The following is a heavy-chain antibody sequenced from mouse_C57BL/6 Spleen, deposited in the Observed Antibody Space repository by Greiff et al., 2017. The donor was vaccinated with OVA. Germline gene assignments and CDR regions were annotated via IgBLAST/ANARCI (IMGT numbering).Heavy chain of an antibody. CDR1: GYTFTDYN. V-gene: IGHV1-18*01. CDR2: INPNNGGT. CDR3: ARKAHDGWGPWCAY. J-gene: IGHJ3*01. Sequence: EVQLQESGPELVKPGASVKIPCKASGYTFTDYNMDWVKQSHGKSLEWIGDINPNNGGTIYNQKFKGKATLTVDKSSSTAYMELRSLTSEDTAVYYCARKAHDGWGPWCAYWGQGTLVTVSA. D-gene: IGHD2-3*01.